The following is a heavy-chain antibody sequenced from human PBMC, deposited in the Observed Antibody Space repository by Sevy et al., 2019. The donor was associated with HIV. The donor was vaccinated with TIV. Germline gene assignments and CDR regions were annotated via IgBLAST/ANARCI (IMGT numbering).Heavy chain of an antibody. Sequence: GGSLRLSCAASGFTFSRYAMNWVRQAPGKGLEWVSGISGSGGSGDKTNYADSVKGRLTISRDDSNNSLYLQLNSLRAEDTAIYYCARKYDSSGYFDYWGQGTLVTVSS. CDR2: ISGSGGSGDKT. D-gene: IGHD3-22*01. CDR1: GFTFSRYA. CDR3: ARKYDSSGYFDY. J-gene: IGHJ4*02. V-gene: IGHV3-23*01.